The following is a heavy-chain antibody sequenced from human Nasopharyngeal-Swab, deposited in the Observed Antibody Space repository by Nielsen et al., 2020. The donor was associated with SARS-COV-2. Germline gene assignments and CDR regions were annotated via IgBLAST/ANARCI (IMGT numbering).Heavy chain of an antibody. V-gene: IGHV3-9*01. CDR1: GFTFDDYA. D-gene: IGHD6-13*01. J-gene: IGHJ4*02. CDR2: ISWNSGSI. Sequence: SLKISCAASGFTFDDYAMHWVRQAPGKGLEWVSGISWNSGSIGYADSVKGRFTISRDNSKNTLYLQMNSLRAEDTAVYYCARVGGSSPLDYWGQGTLVTVSS. CDR3: ARVGGSSPLDY.